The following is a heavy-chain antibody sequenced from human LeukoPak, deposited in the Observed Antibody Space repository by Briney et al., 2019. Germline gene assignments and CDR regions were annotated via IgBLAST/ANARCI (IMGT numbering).Heavy chain of an antibody. D-gene: IGHD6-19*01. CDR3: ARVPYSSGWYYFDY. CDR2: INPSGGST. CDR1: GYTFTSYY. Sequence: ASVKVSCKASGYTFTSYYMHWVRQAPGQGLEWMGIINPSGGSTNYAQKFQGRVTITADESTSTAYMELSSLRSEDTAVYYCARVPYSSGWYYFDYWGQGTLVTVSS. J-gene: IGHJ4*02. V-gene: IGHV1-46*01.